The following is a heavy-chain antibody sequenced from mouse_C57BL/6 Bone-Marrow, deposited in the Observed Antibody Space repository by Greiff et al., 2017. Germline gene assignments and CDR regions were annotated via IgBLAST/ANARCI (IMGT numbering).Heavy chain of an antibody. J-gene: IGHJ3*01. CDR3: TTIDYDYDWFAY. V-gene: IGHV14-4*01. D-gene: IGHD2-4*01. Sequence: EVQLQQSGAELVRPGASVKLSCTASGFNIKDDYMHWVKQRPEQGLEWIGWIDPENGDTEYASKFQGKATITADTSSNTAYLQLSSLTSEDTAVYYCTTIDYDYDWFAYWGQGTLVTVSA. CDR2: IDPENGDT. CDR1: GFNIKDDY.